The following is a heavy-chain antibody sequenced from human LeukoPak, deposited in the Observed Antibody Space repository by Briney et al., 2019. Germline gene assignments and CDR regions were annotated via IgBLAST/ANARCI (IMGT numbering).Heavy chain of an antibody. J-gene: IGHJ3*02. D-gene: IGHD2-15*01. V-gene: IGHV3-23*01. CDR3: AKDGGSHDAFDI. Sequence: PGGSLRFSCAASGFTFSSYAISWVRQAPGKRLEWVSAISGSGGSTYYADSVKGRFTISRDNSKNTLYLQMNSLRAEDTAVYYCAKDGGSHDAFDIWSQGTMVTVSS. CDR1: GFTFSSYA. CDR2: ISGSGGST.